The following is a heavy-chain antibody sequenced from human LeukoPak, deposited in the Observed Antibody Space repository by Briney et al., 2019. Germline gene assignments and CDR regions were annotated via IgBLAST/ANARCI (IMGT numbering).Heavy chain of an antibody. D-gene: IGHD6-19*01. CDR1: GFTFSSYS. V-gene: IGHV3-21*01. J-gene: IGHJ4*02. CDR3: ARDPGIAEAGTWYFDY. CDR2: ISSSSSYI. Sequence: PGGSLRLSCAASGFTFSSYSMNWVRQAPGKGLEWVSSISSSSSYIYYADSVKGRFTISRDNAKNSLYLQMNSLRAEDTAVYYCARDPGIAEAGTWYFDYWGQGTLVTVSS.